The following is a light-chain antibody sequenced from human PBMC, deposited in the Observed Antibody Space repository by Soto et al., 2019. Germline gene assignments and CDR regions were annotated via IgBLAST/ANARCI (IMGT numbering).Light chain of an antibody. CDR2: EVS. CDR1: SSDVGSYNY. V-gene: IGLV2-14*01. J-gene: IGLJ1*01. Sequence: QSALTQPVSVSGSPGQSITISCTGTSSDVGSYNYVSWYQQHPGKAPKLLIYEVSNRPLGVSIRLSGSKSGNPASLFISGLPAEDEADYYCSSYRSSSTFYVFGTGTKLTVL. CDR3: SSYRSSSTFYV.